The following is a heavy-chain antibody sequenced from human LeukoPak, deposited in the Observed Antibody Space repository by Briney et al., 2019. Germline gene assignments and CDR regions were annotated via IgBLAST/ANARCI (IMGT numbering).Heavy chain of an antibody. V-gene: IGHV3-64*04. CDR1: GFAFSSSA. Sequence: GGSLRLSCSASGFAFSSSAMHWVRQAPGKGLEYVSGINSNGGSTYYADSVKGRFAISRDNFKSALFLQMNSLRAEDTAVYYCAKGGHYSCFDPWGQGTLVIVSS. D-gene: IGHD1-26*01. CDR3: AKGGHYSCFDP. CDR2: INSNGGST. J-gene: IGHJ5*02.